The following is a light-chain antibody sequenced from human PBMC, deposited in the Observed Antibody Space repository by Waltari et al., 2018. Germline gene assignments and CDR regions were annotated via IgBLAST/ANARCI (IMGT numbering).Light chain of an antibody. J-gene: IGLJ3*02. CDR3: CSYAGSSTLV. Sequence: QSALTQPRSVSGSPGQSVTISCTGTSSDVGAYNYVSWYQQHPARAPKLMIYEVSERPSGVSARFSGSKSGNTATLTISGLQADDGADYYCCSYAGSSTLVFGGGTTLTVV. CDR2: EVS. CDR1: SSDVGAYNY. V-gene: IGLV2-11*01.